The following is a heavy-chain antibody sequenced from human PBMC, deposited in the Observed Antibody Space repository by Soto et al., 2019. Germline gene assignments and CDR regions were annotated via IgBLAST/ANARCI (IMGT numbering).Heavy chain of an antibody. CDR2: INAGNGNT. CDR1: GYNFISYA. Sequence: ASVKVSCKASGYNFISYAMHWVRQAPGQRLEWMGWINAGNGNTKYSQKFQGRVTMTRNTSISTAYMELSSLRSEDTAVYYCARAGYSSGWSFDYWGQGTLVTVSS. V-gene: IGHV1-3*01. CDR3: ARAGYSSGWSFDY. D-gene: IGHD6-19*01. J-gene: IGHJ4*02.